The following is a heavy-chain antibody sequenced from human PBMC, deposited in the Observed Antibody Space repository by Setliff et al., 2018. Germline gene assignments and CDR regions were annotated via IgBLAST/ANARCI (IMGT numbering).Heavy chain of an antibody. CDR1: TVTLGTYS. CDR2: ISPYSDYI. D-gene: IGHD6-25*01. V-gene: IGHV3-21*06. J-gene: IGHJ3*01. Sequence: PGGSLRLSCAASTVTLGTYSMHWVRQAPGKGLAWVSSISPYSDYIYYADSVKGRFTISRDNAKNSLYLQMNSLGAEDTAVYFCARSPANGGHDAFDVWGQGTMVTVSS. CDR3: ARSPANGGHDAFDV.